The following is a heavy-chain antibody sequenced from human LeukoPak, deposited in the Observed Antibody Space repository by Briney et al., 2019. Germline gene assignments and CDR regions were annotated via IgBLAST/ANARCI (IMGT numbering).Heavy chain of an antibody. V-gene: IGHV3-23*01. CDR2: ISGSGGST. D-gene: IGHD3-3*01. CDR1: GFTFSSYA. Sequence: GGSLRLSCAASGFTFSSYAMSWVRQAPGKGLEWVSAISGSGGSTYYADSVKGRFTISRDNAKNSLYLQMNSLRAEDTAVYYCARAQGREGYDFWSGYYTGIDHLLFDYWGQGTLVTVSS. J-gene: IGHJ4*02. CDR3: ARAQGREGYDFWSGYYTGIDHLLFDY.